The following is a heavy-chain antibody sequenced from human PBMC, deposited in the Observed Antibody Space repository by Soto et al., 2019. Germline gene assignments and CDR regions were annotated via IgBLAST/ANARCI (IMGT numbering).Heavy chain of an antibody. V-gene: IGHV4-61*01. CDR3: ARDRGQLEPPRY. CDR1: GGSVSSRSFY. CDR2: IHDSYST. D-gene: IGHD1-1*01. J-gene: IGHJ4*02. Sequence: PSETLSLTCTVSGGSVSSRSFYWSWLRQSPGRGLEWIGYIHDSYSTNYSPSLKSRVTISVDTSKNQFSLKLSSVTAADAAVYYCARDRGQLEPPRYWGQGTLVTVSS.